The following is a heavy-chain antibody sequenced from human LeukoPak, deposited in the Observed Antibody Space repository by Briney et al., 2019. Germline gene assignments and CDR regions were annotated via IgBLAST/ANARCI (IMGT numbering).Heavy chain of an antibody. Sequence: GGSLRLSCAASGFTFSNAWMSWVRQAPGKGLEWVGRIKSKTDGRTTDYAAPVKGRFTISRDDSKNTLYLQMNSLKTEDTAVYYCTTLDGYNEGYWGQGTLVTVSS. CDR3: TTLDGYNEGY. D-gene: IGHD5-24*01. CDR2: IKSKTDGRTT. V-gene: IGHV3-15*01. CDR1: GFTFSNAW. J-gene: IGHJ4*02.